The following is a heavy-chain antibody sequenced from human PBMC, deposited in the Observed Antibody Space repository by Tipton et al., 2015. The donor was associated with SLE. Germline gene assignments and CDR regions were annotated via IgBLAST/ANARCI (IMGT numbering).Heavy chain of an antibody. D-gene: IGHD3-22*01. J-gene: IGHJ3*02. V-gene: IGHV3-30*02. CDR3: AGDVTSDSSGSDAFDI. Sequence: SLRLSCAASGFTFSSYGMHWVRQAPGKGLEWVAFIRYDGSNKYYADSVKGRFTISRDNSKNTLYLQMNSLRAEDTAVYYCAGDVTSDSSGSDAFDIWGQGTMVTVSS. CDR2: IRYDGSNK. CDR1: GFTFSSYG.